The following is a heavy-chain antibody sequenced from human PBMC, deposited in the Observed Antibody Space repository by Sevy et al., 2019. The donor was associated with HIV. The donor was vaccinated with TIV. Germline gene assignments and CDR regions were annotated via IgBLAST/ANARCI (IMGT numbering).Heavy chain of an antibody. V-gene: IGHV1-18*01. CDR2: ISSYNGNT. CDR1: GYTFTSYG. J-gene: IGHJ6*02. Sequence: ASVKVSCKASGYTFTSYGISWVRQAPGQGLEWMGWISSYNGNTNYAQKLQGRVTMTTDTSTSTAYMELRSLRSDDTAVYYCARGGVVAGYYYYGMDVWGQGTTVTVSS. D-gene: IGHD6-19*01. CDR3: ARGGVVAGYYYYGMDV.